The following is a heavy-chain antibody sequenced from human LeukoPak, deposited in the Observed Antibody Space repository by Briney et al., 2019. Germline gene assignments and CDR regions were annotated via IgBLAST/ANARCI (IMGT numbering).Heavy chain of an antibody. J-gene: IGHJ6*02. Sequence: PGGSLRLSCAASGFTFDDYAMHWVRQAPGKGLEWVSGISWNSGSIGYADSVKGRFTISRDNAKNSLYLQMNSLRAEDTAVYYCARDSVSGSSVRRYGMDVWGQGTTVTVSS. CDR2: ISWNSGSI. V-gene: IGHV3-9*01. D-gene: IGHD3-10*01. CDR1: GFTFDDYA. CDR3: ARDSVSGSSVRRYGMDV.